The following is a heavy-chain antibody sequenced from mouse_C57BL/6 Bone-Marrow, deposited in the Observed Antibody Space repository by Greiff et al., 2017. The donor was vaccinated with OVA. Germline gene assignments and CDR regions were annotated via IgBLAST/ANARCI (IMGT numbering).Heavy chain of an antibody. J-gene: IGHJ4*01. D-gene: IGHD3-1*01. V-gene: IGHV1-64*01. Sequence: QVHVKQPGAELVKPGASVKLSCKASGYTFTSYWMHWVKQRPGQGLEWIGMIHPNSGSTNYNEKFKSKATLTVDKSSSTAYMQLSSLTSEDSAVYYCARRGGLPYAMDYWGQGTSVTVSS. CDR3: ARRGGLPYAMDY. CDR1: GYTFTSYW. CDR2: IHPNSGST.